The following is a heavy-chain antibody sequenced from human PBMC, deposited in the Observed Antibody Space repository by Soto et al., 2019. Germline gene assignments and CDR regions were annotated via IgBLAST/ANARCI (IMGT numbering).Heavy chain of an antibody. CDR2: ISGSGGST. J-gene: IGHJ4*02. CDR1: GFTFSSYA. CDR3: AKDLDPIAAAGILFDY. D-gene: IGHD6-13*01. V-gene: IGHV3-23*01. Sequence: GGSLRLSCAASGFTFSSYAMSWVRQAPGKGLEWVSAISGSGGSTYYADSVKGRFTISRDNSKNTLYLQMNSLRAEDTAVYYCAKDLDPIAAAGILFDYWGQGTLVTVSS.